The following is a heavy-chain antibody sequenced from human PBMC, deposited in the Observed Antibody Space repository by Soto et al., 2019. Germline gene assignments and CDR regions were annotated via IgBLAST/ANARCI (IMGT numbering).Heavy chain of an antibody. CDR2: IYPGDSDT. V-gene: IGHV5-51*01. D-gene: IGHD1-1*01. J-gene: IGHJ4*02. CDR3: ARTRRIGMAWSFDY. Sequence: PGECLKISCKGSGYSFTNYWIGWVRQMPGKGLEWMGIIYPGDSDTRYSPSFQGQVTISADKSTNTAYLRWSSLKASDSSRYYCARTRRIGMAWSFDYWGQGTLVTVSP. CDR1: GYSFTNYW.